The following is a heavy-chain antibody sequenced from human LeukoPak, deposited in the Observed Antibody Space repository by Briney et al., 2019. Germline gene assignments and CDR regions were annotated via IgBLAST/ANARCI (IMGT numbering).Heavy chain of an antibody. D-gene: IGHD3-10*01. CDR1: GFTFSSHG. J-gene: IGHJ4*02. CDR3: ARWNGDTGSGCLDY. V-gene: IGHV3-33*05. Sequence: GGSLRLSCATSGFTFSSHGMHWVRQAPGKGLEWVARIAYDGSKQYYADSVTGRFTISRDNSKNTLYLQMNSLGAEDTAVYHCARWNGDTGSGCLDYWGQGALV. CDR2: IAYDGSKQ.